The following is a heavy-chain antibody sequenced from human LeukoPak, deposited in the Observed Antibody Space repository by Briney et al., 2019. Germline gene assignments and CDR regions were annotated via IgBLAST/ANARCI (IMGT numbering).Heavy chain of an antibody. CDR1: GFTFSSYW. D-gene: IGHD3-10*01. V-gene: IGHV3-7*01. J-gene: IGHJ4*02. CDR3: AREPYGSGSYQFDY. CDR2: IKQDGSEK. Sequence: GGSLRLSCTASGFTFSSYWMSWVRQAPGKGLEWVANIKQDGSEKDYVDSVKGRFTISRDNAKNSLYLQMNSLRDEDTAVYYCAREPYGSGSYQFDYWGQGTLVTVSS.